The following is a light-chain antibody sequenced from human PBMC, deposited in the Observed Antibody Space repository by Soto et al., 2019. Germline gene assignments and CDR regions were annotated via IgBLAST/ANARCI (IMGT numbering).Light chain of an antibody. CDR1: QSISSY. CDR2: AAS. V-gene: IGKV1-39*01. Sequence: DIQMTQSPSSLSASVGDRVTITCRASQSISSYLNWYQHKPGKAPKLLIYAASSLQSGVPSRFSGSGSGTDFTLAISSLQPEDFATYYCQQSYSTLGTFGQGTKVDI. J-gene: IGKJ1*01. CDR3: QQSYSTLGT.